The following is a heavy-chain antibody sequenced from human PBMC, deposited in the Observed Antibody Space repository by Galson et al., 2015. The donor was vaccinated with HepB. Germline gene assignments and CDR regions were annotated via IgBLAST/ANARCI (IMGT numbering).Heavy chain of an antibody. CDR3: ARGSRRDGAAFDI. Sequence: LSLTCTVSGGSISTFYWNWIRQPPGRGLEWIAYIYYSGSTNYNPSLNSRVTISLDTSKNQFSLKLSSVTAADTAVYYCARGSRRDGAAFDIWGQGAMVTVSS. D-gene: IGHD5-24*01. J-gene: IGHJ3*02. CDR2: IYYSGST. CDR1: GGSISTFY. V-gene: IGHV4-59*13.